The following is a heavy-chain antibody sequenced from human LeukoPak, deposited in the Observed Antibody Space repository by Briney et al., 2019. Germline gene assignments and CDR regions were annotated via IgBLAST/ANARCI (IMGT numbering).Heavy chain of an antibody. J-gene: IGHJ4*02. CDR2: IYHSGST. Sequence: SETLSLTCAVSGYSISRGYYWGWIRQPPGNGLEWIGYIYHSGSTYYNPSLKSRVTISVDTSKNQFSLNLSSVTAADTAVYYCARVRPIAVAGDFDYWGQGTLVTVSS. V-gene: IGHV4-38-2*01. CDR1: GYSISRGYY. D-gene: IGHD6-13*01. CDR3: ARVRPIAVAGDFDY.